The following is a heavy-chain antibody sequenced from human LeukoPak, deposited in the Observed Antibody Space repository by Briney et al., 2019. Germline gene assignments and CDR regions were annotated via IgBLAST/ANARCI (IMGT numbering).Heavy chain of an antibody. Sequence: PSETLSLTCTVSGGSISSGSHYWGWIRQPPGKELEWIGNIYYSGNSYYNPSLKSRVTISVDACKNQFSRNLSSVTAADTAVYYCARLSYGSGSHYNFYFDFWGQGTLVTVSA. CDR3: ARLSYGSGSHYNFYFDF. J-gene: IGHJ4*02. V-gene: IGHV4-39*01. CDR1: GGSISSGSHY. D-gene: IGHD3-10*01. CDR2: IYYSGNS.